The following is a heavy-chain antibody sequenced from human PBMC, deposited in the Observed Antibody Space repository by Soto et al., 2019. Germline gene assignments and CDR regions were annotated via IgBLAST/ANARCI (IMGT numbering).Heavy chain of an antibody. CDR2: IYYSGST. J-gene: IGHJ4*02. D-gene: IGHD1-26*01. CDR1: GGSSSSSSYY. CDR3: ARSKEYSGSYSIDY. V-gene: IGHV4-39*01. Sequence: SETLSLTCTVSGGSSSSSSYYWGWILQPPGKGLEWIGSIYYSGSTYYNPSLKSRVTISVDTSKNQFSLKLSSVTAADTAVYYCARSKEYSGSYSIDYWGQGTLVTVSS.